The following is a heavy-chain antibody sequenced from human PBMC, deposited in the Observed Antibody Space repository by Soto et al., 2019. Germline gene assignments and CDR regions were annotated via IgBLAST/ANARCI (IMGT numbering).Heavy chain of an antibody. D-gene: IGHD3-22*01. Sequence: GGSLRLSFAASGFTFSSYGMHWVRQAPGKGLEWVAVIWYDGSNKYYADSVKGRFTISRDNSKNTLYLQMNSLRAEDTAVYYCARDTGYDSSGRDGHYWCQGAMVPV. J-gene: IGHJ4*02. CDR1: GFTFSSYG. CDR3: ARDTGYDSSGRDGHY. CDR2: IWYDGSNK. V-gene: IGHV3-33*01.